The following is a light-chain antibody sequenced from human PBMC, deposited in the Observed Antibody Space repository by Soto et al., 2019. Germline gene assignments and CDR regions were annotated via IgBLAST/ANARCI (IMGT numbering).Light chain of an antibody. Sequence: QSALTQPASMSGSPGQSITISCTGTSCDIGRYNYVSWYQQHPGKAPKLMIYDVSNRPSGVSNRFSGSKSGNTASLTISGLQAEDEADYYCSSYTSSSTRVFGTGTKVTVL. CDR3: SSYTSSSTRV. V-gene: IGLV2-14*01. J-gene: IGLJ1*01. CDR2: DVS. CDR1: SCDIGRYNY.